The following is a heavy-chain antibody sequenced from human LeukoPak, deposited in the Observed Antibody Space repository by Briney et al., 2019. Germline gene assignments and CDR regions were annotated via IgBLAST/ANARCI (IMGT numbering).Heavy chain of an antibody. CDR1: GGTFSSYT. Sequence: ASVKVSCKASGGTFSSYTISWVRQAPGQGLEWMGRIIPILGIANYAQKSQGRVTITADKSTSTAYMELSSLRSEDTAVYYCAREAVAGTPFPLFDYWGQGTLVTVSS. CDR3: AREAVAGTPFPLFDY. D-gene: IGHD6-19*01. CDR2: IIPILGIA. V-gene: IGHV1-69*04. J-gene: IGHJ4*02.